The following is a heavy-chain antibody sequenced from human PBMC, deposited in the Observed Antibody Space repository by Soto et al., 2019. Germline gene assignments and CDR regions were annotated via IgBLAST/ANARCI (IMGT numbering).Heavy chain of an antibody. CDR2: IYTGGST. D-gene: IGHD2-2*01. Sequence: PGGSLRLSCVVSGFTVSSNYMSWVRQAPGKGLEWVSVIYTGGSTYYADSVKGRFTISRDNSKNTLYLQINSLRAEDTAVYYCASSTSAPGYFDYWGQGTLVTVSS. J-gene: IGHJ4*02. CDR3: ASSTSAPGYFDY. V-gene: IGHV3-53*01. CDR1: GFTVSSNY.